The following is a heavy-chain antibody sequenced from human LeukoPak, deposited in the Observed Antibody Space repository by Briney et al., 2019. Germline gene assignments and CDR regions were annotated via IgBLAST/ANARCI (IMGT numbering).Heavy chain of an antibody. CDR3: VRGSTLRHYQY. Sequence: SETLSLTCTVSGGSISSNSYFWGWIRQPPGKGLEWIGSMYYSGTTYNNPSLKSRLTITVDTSKNQFSLKLSSVTAADTAVYYCVRGSTLRHYQYWGQGTLVTVSS. CDR2: MYYSGTT. V-gene: IGHV4-39*01. CDR1: GGSISSNSYF. J-gene: IGHJ4*02. D-gene: IGHD3-16*01.